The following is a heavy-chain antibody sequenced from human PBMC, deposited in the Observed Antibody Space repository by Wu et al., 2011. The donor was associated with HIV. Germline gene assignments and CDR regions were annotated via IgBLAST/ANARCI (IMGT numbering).Heavy chain of an antibody. Sequence: SGAEVKKPGASVKVSCKASGYTFTSYTINWVRQAPGQGLEWMGRIIPIFDTANYAQKFQGRVTITADESTSTAYMELRSLRSDDTAVYYCARLEDTAMDFDYWGQGTLVTVSS. V-gene: IGHV1-69*13. CDR2: IIPIFDTA. D-gene: IGHD5-18*01. J-gene: IGHJ4*02. CDR1: GYTFTSYT. CDR3: ARLEDTAMDFDY.